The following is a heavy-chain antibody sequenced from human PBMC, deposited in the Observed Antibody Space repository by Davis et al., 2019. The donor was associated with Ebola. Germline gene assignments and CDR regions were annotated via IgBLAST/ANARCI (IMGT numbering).Heavy chain of an antibody. J-gene: IGHJ4*02. CDR2: IYPGDSDT. Sequence: GESPKIPCKGSGYTFTTYWIGWLRQMPGKGLEWMGIIYPGDSDTRYSPSFQGQVTISADKSISTAYLQWSSLKASDTAMYYCARRGGWSGAFLDYWGQGTLVTVSS. CDR3: ARRGGWSGAFLDY. CDR1: GYTFTTYW. V-gene: IGHV5-51*01. D-gene: IGHD3-3*02.